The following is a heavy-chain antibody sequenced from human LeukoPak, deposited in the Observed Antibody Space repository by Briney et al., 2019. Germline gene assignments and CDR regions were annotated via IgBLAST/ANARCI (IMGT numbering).Heavy chain of an antibody. CDR2: ISSSGSTI. V-gene: IGHV3-11*01. J-gene: IGHJ2*01. CDR1: GFIFSDYY. Sequence: GGSLRLSCAASGFIFSDYYMSWIRQAPGKGLEWVSYISSSGSTIYYADSVKGRFTISRDSAKTSLYLQMNSLRAEDTAVYYCSRIPAWLNAFGYFDLWGRGTLVTVSS. CDR3: SRIPAWLNAFGYFDL. D-gene: IGHD2-2*01.